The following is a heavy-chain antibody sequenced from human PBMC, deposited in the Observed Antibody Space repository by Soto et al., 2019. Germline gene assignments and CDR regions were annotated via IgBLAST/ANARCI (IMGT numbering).Heavy chain of an antibody. V-gene: IGHV1-69*02. J-gene: IGHJ6*02. CDR3: ASMEDYRCNSTPGV. CDR2: IIPILGIA. CDR1: GGTFSSYT. D-gene: IGHD4-17*01. Sequence: QVQLVQSGAEVKKPGSSVKVSCKASGGTFSSYTISWVRQAPGQGLEWMGRIIPILGIANYAQKFQGRVTITADQSTSTAYMELSSLRSEDTAVYYCASMEDYRCNSTPGVWGQGTTVTVSS.